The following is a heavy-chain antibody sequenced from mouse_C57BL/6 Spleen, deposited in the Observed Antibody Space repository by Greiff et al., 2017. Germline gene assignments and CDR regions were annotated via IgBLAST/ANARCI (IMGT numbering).Heavy chain of an antibody. CDR2: IYPRSGNT. CDR3: ARVGTPYYFFYH. J-gene: IGHJ2*01. D-gene: IGHD1-1*01. CDR1: GYTFTSYG. V-gene: IGHV1-81*01. Sequence: QVQLKESGAELARPGASVKLSCKASGYTFTSYGISWVKQRTGQGLEWIGEIYPRSGNTYYNEKFKGKATLTADKSSSTAYMELRSLTSEDSAVYFCARVGTPYYFFYHWGQGNTPTGSS.